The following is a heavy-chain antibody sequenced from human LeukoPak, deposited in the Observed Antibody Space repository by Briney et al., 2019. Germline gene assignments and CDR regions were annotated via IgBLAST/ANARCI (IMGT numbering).Heavy chain of an antibody. CDR1: GFTVSSNY. CDR2: IYSGGDT. D-gene: IGHD6-13*01. Sequence: PGGSLRLSCAASGFTVSSNYMNWVRQAPGKGLAWVSIIYSGGDTYYADSVKGRFTISRDNSKNTLYLQMNSLRAEDTAVYYCTRGPGSTWYSDYWGQGTLVTVSS. J-gene: IGHJ4*02. CDR3: TRGPGSTWYSDY. V-gene: IGHV3-66*02.